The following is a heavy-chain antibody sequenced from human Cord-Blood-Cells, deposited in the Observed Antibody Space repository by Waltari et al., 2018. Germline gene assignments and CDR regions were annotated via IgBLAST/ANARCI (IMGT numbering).Heavy chain of an antibody. D-gene: IGHD6-6*01. CDR2: SSSSSSYI. CDR3: AGVSCGIAALRY. J-gene: IGHJ4*02. V-gene: IGHV3-21*01. Sequence: EVQLVESGGGLVKPGGSLRLSCAASGFTFSSYSMHWVRQAPGKGLEWVTTSSSSSSYIDYADSVKGGFTSSRDNAKNSLYLQRNSLRAEDTAVYYCAGVSCGIAALRYWGQGTLVTVSS. CDR1: GFTFSSYS.